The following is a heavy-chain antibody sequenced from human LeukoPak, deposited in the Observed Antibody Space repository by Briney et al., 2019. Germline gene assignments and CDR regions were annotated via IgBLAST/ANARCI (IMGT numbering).Heavy chain of an antibody. D-gene: IGHD3-3*01. CDR3: ARVLTIFGVVIHYYFDY. V-gene: IGHV4-34*01. CDR2: INHSGST. CDR1: GGSFSGYY. J-gene: IGHJ4*02. Sequence: SETLSLTYAVYGGSFSGYYWSSIRQPPGKGLEWLGEINHSGSTNYNPSLKDRVTISVDTSKNQFSLKLSSVTAADTAVYYCARVLTIFGVVIHYYFDYWGQGTLVTVSS.